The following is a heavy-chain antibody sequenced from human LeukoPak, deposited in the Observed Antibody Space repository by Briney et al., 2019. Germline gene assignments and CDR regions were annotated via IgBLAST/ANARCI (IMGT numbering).Heavy chain of an antibody. CDR3: ARSPHYDILTGYYPFDY. D-gene: IGHD3-9*01. J-gene: IGHJ4*02. Sequence: PGGSLRLSCAASGFTVSSNYMSWVRQAPGKGLEWVSVIYSGGSTYYADSVKGRFTISRDNSKNTLYLQTNSLRAEDTAVYYCARSPHYDILTGYYPFDYWGQGTLVTVSS. CDR1: GFTVSSNY. V-gene: IGHV3-53*05. CDR2: IYSGGST.